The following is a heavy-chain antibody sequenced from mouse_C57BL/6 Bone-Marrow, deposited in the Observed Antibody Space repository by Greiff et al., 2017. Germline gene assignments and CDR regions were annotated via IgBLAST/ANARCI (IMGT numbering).Heavy chain of an antibody. D-gene: IGHD2-5*01. CDR1: GFNIKDYY. V-gene: IGHV14-1*01. Sequence: VQLQQSGAELVRPGASVKLSCTASGFNIKDYYMHWVKQRPEQGLEWIGRIDPEDGDTEYAPKFQGKATITADTSSNTAYLQLSSLTSEDTAVYYFTTWYSNYVDYWGQGTTLTVSS. J-gene: IGHJ2*01. CDR2: IDPEDGDT. CDR3: TTWYSNYVDY.